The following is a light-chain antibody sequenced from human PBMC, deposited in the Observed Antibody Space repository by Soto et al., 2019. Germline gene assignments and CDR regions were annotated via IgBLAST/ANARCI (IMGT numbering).Light chain of an antibody. V-gene: IGLV6-57*04. Sequence: NFMLTQPHSVSESPGKTVTISCTRSSGSIASNYVQWYQQRPGSAPTTAIYEDNQRPSGVPDRFSGSIDSSSNSASLTISGLKTDDEADYYCQSYDSSNHVVFGGGTKLTVL. CDR2: EDN. CDR3: QSYDSSNHVV. CDR1: SGSIASNY. J-gene: IGLJ2*01.